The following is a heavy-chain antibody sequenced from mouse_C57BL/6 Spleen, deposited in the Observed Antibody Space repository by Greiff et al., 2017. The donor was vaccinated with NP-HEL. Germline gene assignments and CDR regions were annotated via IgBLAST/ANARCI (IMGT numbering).Heavy chain of an antibody. D-gene: IGHD1-1*01. CDR1: GYTFTSYW. CDR3: VRGTTFIDY. V-gene: IGHV1-52*01. J-gene: IGHJ4*01. CDR2: IDPSDSET. Sequence: VQLQQPGAELVRPGSSVKLSCKASGYTFTSYWMHWVKQRPIQGLEWIGNIDPSDSETHYNQKFKDKATLTVDKSSSTAYIQLSSLTSEDSAVFFCVRGTTFIDYWCHCTSVTVSS.